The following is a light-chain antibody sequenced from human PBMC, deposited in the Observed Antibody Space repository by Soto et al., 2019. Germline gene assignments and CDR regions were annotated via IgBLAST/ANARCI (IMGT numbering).Light chain of an antibody. CDR2: AAS. CDR1: EGISSS. CDR3: ERANSFPLT. Sequence: DIQMTHSPSSVSASVGDRVTITCRASEGISSSLAWYQQKPGKVPKLLIYAASSLQSGGPSRFSGSGCGRHFPLTIARVQREVFATSYCERANSFPLTYRGGTKVE. V-gene: IGKV1D-12*01. J-gene: IGKJ4*02.